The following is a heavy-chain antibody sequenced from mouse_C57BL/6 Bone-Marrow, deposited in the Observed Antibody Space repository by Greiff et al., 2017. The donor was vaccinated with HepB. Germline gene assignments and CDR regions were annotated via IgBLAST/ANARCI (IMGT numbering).Heavy chain of an antibody. D-gene: IGHD1-1*01. J-gene: IGHJ1*03. CDR1: GYTFTSYW. CDR3: ARHHYGSSYGYFDV. V-gene: IGHV1-72*01. CDR2: IDPNSGGT. Sequence: QVQLKQPGAELVKPGASVKLSCKASGYTFTSYWMHWVKQRPGRGLEWIGRIDPNSGGTKYNEKFKSKATLTVDKPSSTAYMQLSSLTSEDSAVYYCARHHYGSSYGYFDVWGTGTTGTASS.